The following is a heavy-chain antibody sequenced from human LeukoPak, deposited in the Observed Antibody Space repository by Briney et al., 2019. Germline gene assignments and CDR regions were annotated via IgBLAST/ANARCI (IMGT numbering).Heavy chain of an antibody. CDR2: ISVSGST. V-gene: IGHV3-23*01. D-gene: IGHD3-22*01. CDR3: AKPAPHNTDYYYGVHFDC. J-gene: IGHJ4*02. CDR1: GFTFRSYA. Sequence: PGGSLRLSCAASGFTFRSYAMSWVRQAPGKGLEWVSGISVSGSTYYADSVKGRFTISRDNSKNTLYLQMNSLRAEDTAVYYCAKPAPHNTDYYYGVHFDCWGQGTLVTVSS.